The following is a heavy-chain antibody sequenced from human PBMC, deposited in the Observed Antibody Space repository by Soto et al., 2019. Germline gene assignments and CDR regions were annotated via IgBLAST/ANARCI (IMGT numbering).Heavy chain of an antibody. Sequence: ASVKVSCKASGYTFTSYAMHWVRQAPGQRLEWMGWINAGNGNTKYSQKFQGRVTITRDTSASTAYMELSSLRSEDTAVYYCARRYYDSSGYAYGMDVWGQGTTVTVSS. J-gene: IGHJ6*02. D-gene: IGHD3-22*01. CDR3: ARRYYDSSGYAYGMDV. CDR1: GYTFTSYA. V-gene: IGHV1-3*01. CDR2: INAGNGNT.